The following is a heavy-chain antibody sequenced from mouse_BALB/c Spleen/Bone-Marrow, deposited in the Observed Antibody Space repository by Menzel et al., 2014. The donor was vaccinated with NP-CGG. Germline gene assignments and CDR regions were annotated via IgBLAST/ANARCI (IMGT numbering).Heavy chain of an antibody. V-gene: IGHV5-17*02. CDR1: GFTFSSFG. J-gene: IGHJ1*01. CDR2: ISSGSSTI. CDR3: ARSWEYFDV. D-gene: IGHD4-1*01. Sequence: EVMLVEPGGGLVQPGGSRKLSCAASGFTFSSFGMHWVRQAPEKGLEWVAYISSGSSTIYYADTVKGRFTISRDNPKNTLFLQMTSLRSEDTAMYYCARSWEYFDVWGAGTTVTASS.